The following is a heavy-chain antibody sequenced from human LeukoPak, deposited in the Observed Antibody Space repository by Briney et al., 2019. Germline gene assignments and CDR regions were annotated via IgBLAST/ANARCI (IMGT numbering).Heavy chain of an antibody. V-gene: IGHV4-39*01. CDR3: ARHHYCLGGTCSFDP. CDR2: IYYSGIT. D-gene: IGHD2-15*01. CDR1: SFTSYW. Sequence: SFTSYWIGWVRQMPGKGLEWIGSIYYSGITYYSPSPKSRVTISVDTSKIQFSLKLSSVTAADTAVYYCARHHYCLGGTCSFDPWGQGTLVTVSS. J-gene: IGHJ5*02.